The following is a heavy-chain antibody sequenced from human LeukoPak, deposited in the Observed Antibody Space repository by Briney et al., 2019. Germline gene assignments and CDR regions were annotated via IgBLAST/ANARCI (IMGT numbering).Heavy chain of an antibody. D-gene: IGHD5-18*01. CDR2: IYTSGST. Sequence: PSETLSLTCTLSGGSPSSGSYYWSWIRHPAGRGLEWIGRIYTSGSTNYNPSLKSRVTISVDTSKNQFSLKLSSVTAADTAVYYCARGGYNYNWFDPWGQGTLVTVSS. J-gene: IGHJ5*02. CDR3: ARGGYNYNWFDP. CDR1: GGSPSSGSYY. V-gene: IGHV4-61*02.